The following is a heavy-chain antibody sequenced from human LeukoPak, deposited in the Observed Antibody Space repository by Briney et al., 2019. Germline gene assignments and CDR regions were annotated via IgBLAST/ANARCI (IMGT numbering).Heavy chain of an antibody. D-gene: IGHD4-17*01. V-gene: IGHV4-39*07. J-gene: IGHJ5*02. CDR1: GGSISSSSYY. CDR3: AGTVHWFDP. CDR2: IYYSGNT. Sequence: SETLSLTCTVSGGSISSSSYYWGWIRQPPGKGLEWIGSIYYSGNTYYNPSLKSRVTIAVDTSKNQFSLKLSSVTAADTAVYYCAGTVHWFDPWGQGTLVTVSS.